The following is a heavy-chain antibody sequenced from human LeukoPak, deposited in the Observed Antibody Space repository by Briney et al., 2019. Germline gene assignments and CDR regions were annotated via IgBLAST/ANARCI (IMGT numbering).Heavy chain of an antibody. CDR2: IYYSGST. J-gene: IGHJ5*02. Sequence: SETLSLTCTVSGGSISSSSYYWGWIRQPPGKGLEWIGSIYYSGSTYYNPSLKSRVTISVDTSKNQFSLRLSSVTAADTAVYYCARDGGSLGGRFDPWGQGTLVTVSS. CDR3: ARDGGSLGGRFDP. D-gene: IGHD1-26*01. V-gene: IGHV4-39*07. CDR1: GGSISSSSYY.